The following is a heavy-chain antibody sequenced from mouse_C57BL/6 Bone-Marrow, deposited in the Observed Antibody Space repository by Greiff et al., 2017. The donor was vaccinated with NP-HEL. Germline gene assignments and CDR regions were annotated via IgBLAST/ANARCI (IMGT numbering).Heavy chain of an antibody. CDR1: GFSFNTYA. CDR2: ISSKSNTYAT. CDR3: VREWLANWDVGWFAY. D-gene: IGHD4-1*01. V-gene: IGHV10-1*01. Sequence: EVQLVESGGGLVQPKGSLKLSCAATGFSFNTYAMNWVRQAPGKGLEWVARISSKSNTYATYYADSVKDRFTISREDSESMLYLQMNNLKTEDTAMYYCVREWLANWDVGWFAYWGQGTLVTVSA. J-gene: IGHJ3*01.